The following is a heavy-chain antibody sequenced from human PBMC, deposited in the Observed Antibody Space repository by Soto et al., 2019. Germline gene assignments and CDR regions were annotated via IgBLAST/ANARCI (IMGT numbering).Heavy chain of an antibody. J-gene: IGHJ5*02. V-gene: IGHV1-69*01. Sequence: SGAEVKKPGSSVKVSCKVSGGTHSSYAITWVRQAPGQGLEWMGGIIPIFGTRDYAQKFQGRVTITADPSTSTAYLELSGLTSDDTGVYYCARDGSDYSTSGHYDPWGQGTLVTVSS. CDR3: ARDGSDYSTSGHYDP. CDR2: IIPIFGTR. D-gene: IGHD3-22*01. CDR1: GGTHSSYA.